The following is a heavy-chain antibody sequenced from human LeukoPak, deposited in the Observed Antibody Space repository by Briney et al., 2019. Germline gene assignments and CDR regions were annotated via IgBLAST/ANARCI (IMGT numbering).Heavy chain of an antibody. CDR3: ASLGDRGKSDY. J-gene: IGHJ4*02. Sequence: GGSLRLSCAASGFTFNTYNMNWVRQAPGKGLEWVSSISSSSSSMYYTDSVKGRFAISRDNAKNSLYLQMNSLRAEDTAVYYCASLGDRGKSDYWGQGTLVTVSS. CDR1: GFTFNTYN. CDR2: ISSSSSSM. D-gene: IGHD4-23*01. V-gene: IGHV3-21*01.